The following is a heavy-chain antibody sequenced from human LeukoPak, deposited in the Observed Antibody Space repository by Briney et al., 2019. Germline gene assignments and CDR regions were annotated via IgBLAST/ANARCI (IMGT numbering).Heavy chain of an antibody. CDR1: GGSISSGDYY. D-gene: IGHD3-22*01. Sequence: SETLPLTCTVSGGSISSGDYYLSWIRQPPGKGLEWIGYIYYSGSTYYNPSLKSRVTISVDTSKNQFSLKLSSVTAADTAVYYCAGGPITMIAGPTYYFDYWGQGTLVTVSS. CDR2: IYYSGST. CDR3: AGGPITMIAGPTYYFDY. V-gene: IGHV4-30-4*08. J-gene: IGHJ4*02.